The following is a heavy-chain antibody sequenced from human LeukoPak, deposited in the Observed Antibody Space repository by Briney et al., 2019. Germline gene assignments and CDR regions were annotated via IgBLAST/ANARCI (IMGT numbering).Heavy chain of an antibody. CDR3: ARRRCSSTSCYAYRVVVNWFDP. CDR1: GGSISGYH. V-gene: IGHV4-59*04. J-gene: IGHJ5*02. D-gene: IGHD2-2*01. Sequence: SETLSLTCNVSGGSISGYHWSWIRRPPGKGLEWLGYIYYSGSTYYNPSLKSRVTISVDTSKNQFSLKLSSVTAADTAVYYCARRRCSSTSCYAYRVVVNWFDPWGQGTLVTVSS. CDR2: IYYSGST.